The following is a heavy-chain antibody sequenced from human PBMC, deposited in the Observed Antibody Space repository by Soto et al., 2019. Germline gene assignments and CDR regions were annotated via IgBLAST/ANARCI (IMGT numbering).Heavy chain of an antibody. CDR2: IIPIFGTA. Sequence: QVQLVQSGAEVKKPGSSVKVSCKASGGTFSSYAISWVRQAPGQGLEWMGGIIPIFGTANYAQKFQGRVTITADESTSTAYMELSSLRSEDTAVYYCARDPPTVTTLYYDGMDVWGQGTTVTVSS. CDR1: GGTFSSYA. CDR3: ARDPPTVTTLYYDGMDV. J-gene: IGHJ6*02. D-gene: IGHD4-4*01. V-gene: IGHV1-69*01.